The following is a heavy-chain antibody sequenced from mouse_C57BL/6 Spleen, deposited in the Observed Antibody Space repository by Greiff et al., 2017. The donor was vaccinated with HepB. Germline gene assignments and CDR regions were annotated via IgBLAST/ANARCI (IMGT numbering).Heavy chain of an antibody. V-gene: IGHV1-54*01. CDR1: GYAFINYL. D-gene: IGHD4-1*01. J-gene: IGHJ2*01. CDR2: INPGSGGT. Sequence: QVQLQQSGAELVRPGTSVKVSCKASGYAFINYLIEWVKQRPGQGLEWIGVINPGSGGTNYNEKFKGKATLTADKSSSTAYMQLSSLTSEDSAVYFCARGSNWDYFDYWGQGTTLTVSS. CDR3: ARGSNWDYFDY.